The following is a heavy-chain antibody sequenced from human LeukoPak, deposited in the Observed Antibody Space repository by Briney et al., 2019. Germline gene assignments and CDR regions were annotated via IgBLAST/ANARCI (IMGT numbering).Heavy chain of an antibody. CDR3: ARDGAVLTGYYDY. Sequence: PGGSLRLSCAASGFTFSSYSMNWVRQAPGKGLEWVSTIYGGGSTYYADSVTGRFTISRDNSKDTLNLQMNSLRAEDTAVYYCARDGAVLTGYYDYWGQGTLVTVSS. CDR1: GFTFSSYS. D-gene: IGHD3-9*01. V-gene: IGHV3-66*01. CDR2: IYGGGST. J-gene: IGHJ4*02.